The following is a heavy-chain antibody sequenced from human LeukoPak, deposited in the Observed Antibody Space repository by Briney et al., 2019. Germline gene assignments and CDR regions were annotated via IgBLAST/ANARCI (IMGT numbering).Heavy chain of an antibody. CDR3: ATGYIAAAGGGYFDY. D-gene: IGHD6-13*01. CDR2: FDPEDGET. Sequence: ASVKVSCKASGYTLTELSMHWVRQAPGKGLEWMGGFDPEDGETIYAQKFQGRVTMTEDTSTDTAYMELSSLRSEDTAVYYCATGYIAAAGGGYFDYWGQGTLVTVSS. V-gene: IGHV1-24*01. J-gene: IGHJ4*02. CDR1: GYTLTELS.